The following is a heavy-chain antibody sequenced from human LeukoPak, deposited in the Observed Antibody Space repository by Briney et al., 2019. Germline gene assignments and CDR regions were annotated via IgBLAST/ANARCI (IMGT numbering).Heavy chain of an antibody. Sequence: PSETLSLTCTVSGGSVSSSNYYWGWIRKPPGKGLEWIGSIYYSGNTYYNPSLKSRVTISLDTSKNQFSLKLTSVTAADTAVYYCAGSRRYQGLMVYAMNWFDPWGQGTLVTVSS. CDR2: IYYSGNT. CDR3: AGSRRYQGLMVYAMNWFDP. D-gene: IGHD2-8*01. CDR1: GGSVSSSNYY. J-gene: IGHJ5*02. V-gene: IGHV4-39*01.